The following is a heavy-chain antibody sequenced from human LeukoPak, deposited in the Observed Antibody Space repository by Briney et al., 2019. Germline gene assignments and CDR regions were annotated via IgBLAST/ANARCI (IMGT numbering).Heavy chain of an antibody. J-gene: IGHJ4*02. CDR2: IYYSGST. CDR1: GGSISSYY. V-gene: IGHV4-59*01. CDR3: ARYCSSTSCYPGRFDY. D-gene: IGHD2-2*01. Sequence: SETLSLTCTVSGGSISSYYWSWIRQPPGKGLEWIGYIYYSGSTNYNPFLKSRVTISVDTSKNQFSLKLSSVTAADTAVYYCARYCSSTSCYPGRFDYWGQGTLVTVSS.